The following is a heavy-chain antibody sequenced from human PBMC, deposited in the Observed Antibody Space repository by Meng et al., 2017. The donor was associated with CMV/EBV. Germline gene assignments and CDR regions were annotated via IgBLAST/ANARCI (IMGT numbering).Heavy chain of an antibody. CDR2: ISYDGSNK. CDR1: GFTFSSYA. D-gene: IGHD5-18*01. V-gene: IGHV3-30-3*01. J-gene: IGHJ6*02. Sequence: GESLKLSCAASGFTFSSYAMHWVRQAPGKGLEWVAVISYDGSNKYYADSVKGRFTISRDNSKNTLYLQMNSLRAEDTAVYYCARAGRGYSYGYFYCTLDVWGQGTTVTVSS. CDR3: ARAGRGYSYGYFYCTLDV.